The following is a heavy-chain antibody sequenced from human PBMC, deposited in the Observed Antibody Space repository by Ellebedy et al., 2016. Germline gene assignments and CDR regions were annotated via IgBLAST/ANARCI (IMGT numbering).Heavy chain of an antibody. J-gene: IGHJ5*02. Sequence: GESLKISCAASGFTFSSYAMSWVRQAPGKGLEWVSAISGSGGSTYYADSVKGRFTISRDNSKNTLYLQMNSLRAEDTAVYYCASDDYGSGINWFNPWGQGTLVTVSS. CDR2: ISGSGGST. CDR1: GFTFSSYA. D-gene: IGHD3-10*01. CDR3: ASDDYGSGINWFNP. V-gene: IGHV3-23*01.